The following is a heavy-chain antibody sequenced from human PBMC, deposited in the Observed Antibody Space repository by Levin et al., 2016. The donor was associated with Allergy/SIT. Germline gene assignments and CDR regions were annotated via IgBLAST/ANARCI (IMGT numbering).Heavy chain of an antibody. J-gene: IGHJ4*02. CDR1: GFSLSQSS. CDR3: VRDLAATSYFDYYSNSGRGDS. D-gene: IGHD4-11*01. CDR2: IDSFGSHI. Sequence: GESLKISCLASGFSLSQSSMSWVRHVPGKGLEWVSSIDSFGSHIFYGESVEGRFSISRDLAKTAVYLQMDNVRVEDTAVYYCVRDLAATSYFDYYSNSGRGDSWGRGTLVTVSS. V-gene: IGHV3-21*06.